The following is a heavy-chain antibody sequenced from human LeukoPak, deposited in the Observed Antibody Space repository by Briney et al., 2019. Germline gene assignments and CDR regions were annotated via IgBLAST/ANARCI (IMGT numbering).Heavy chain of an antibody. J-gene: IGHJ5*02. D-gene: IGHD3-10*01. CDR1: GFTFSSYS. Sequence: PGGSLRLSCAASGFTFSSYSMNWVRQAPGKGLEWVSSISSSSSYIYYADSVKGRFTISRDNAKNSLYLQMNSLRAEDTAVYYCARDRLLWFGESPLHPNWFDPWGQGTLVTVSS. V-gene: IGHV3-21*01. CDR2: ISSSSSYI. CDR3: ARDRLLWFGESPLHPNWFDP.